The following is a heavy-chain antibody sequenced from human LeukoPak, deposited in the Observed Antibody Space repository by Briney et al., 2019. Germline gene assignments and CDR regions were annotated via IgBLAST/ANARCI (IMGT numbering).Heavy chain of an antibody. CDR3: ARGHYSNELVG. V-gene: IGHV3-30*03. J-gene: IGHJ4*02. CDR1: GITFSSFG. Sequence: PGRSLRLTCAASGITFSSFGMHWVRQAPGKGLEWVAGISNDGSNNYYAESVNGRFTISRDNSKNTLYLQMNSLRAEDTAVYYCARGHYSNELVGWGQGTLVTVSS. CDR2: ISNDGSNN. D-gene: IGHD4-11*01.